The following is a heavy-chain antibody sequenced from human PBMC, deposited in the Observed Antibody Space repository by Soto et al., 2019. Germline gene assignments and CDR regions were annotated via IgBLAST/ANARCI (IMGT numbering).Heavy chain of an antibody. D-gene: IGHD1-26*01. V-gene: IGHV4-59*01. J-gene: IGHJ4*02. CDR2: IYYSGST. CDR1: GGSISRNY. Sequence: PSETLSLTCTVSGGSISRNYWSWIRQPPGKGLEWIGYIYYSGSTNYKPSLKSRVTISLDTSKSQFSLKLRSVTAADTAVYYCATDQKGHSGMHGFDNWGQGTPVTVSS. CDR3: ATDQKGHSGMHGFDN.